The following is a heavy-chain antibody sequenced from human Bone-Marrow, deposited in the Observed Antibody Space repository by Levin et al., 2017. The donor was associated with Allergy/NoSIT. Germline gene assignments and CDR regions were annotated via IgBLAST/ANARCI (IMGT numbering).Heavy chain of an antibody. Sequence: QPGGSLRLSCAASGFSVRSNYMSWVRLAPGKGLEWVSVIYGGGNTYSADSVKGRFTISRDNSENTVYLQMNSLRAEDTAVYYCASKAYHSSGFYFEFWGQGTLVTVSS. V-gene: IGHV3-53*01. CDR2: IYGGGNT. D-gene: IGHD3-22*01. CDR3: ASKAYHSSGFYFEF. CDR1: GFSVRSNY. J-gene: IGHJ4*02.